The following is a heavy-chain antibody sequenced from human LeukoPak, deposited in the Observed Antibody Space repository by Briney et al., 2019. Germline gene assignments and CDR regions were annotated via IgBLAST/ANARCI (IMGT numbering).Heavy chain of an antibody. D-gene: IGHD2-2*01. CDR2: ISSSGSTI. J-gene: IGHJ6*03. Sequence: GGSLRLSCAASGFTFSSYSMNWVRQAPGKGLEWVSYISSSGSTIYYADPERGRFTIYRDNAKNSLYLQMNSLRAEDTAVYYCATDRLLSPIVVVPHYSYMDVWGKGTTVTISS. CDR3: ATDRLLSPIVVVPHYSYMDV. CDR1: GFTFSSYS. V-gene: IGHV3-48*04.